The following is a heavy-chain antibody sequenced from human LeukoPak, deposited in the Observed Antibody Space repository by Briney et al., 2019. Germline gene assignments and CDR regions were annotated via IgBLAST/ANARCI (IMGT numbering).Heavy chain of an antibody. J-gene: IGHJ4*02. Sequence: SETLSLTXTVSGGSISSSSYYWGWIGQPPGKGLEWIGSISYSGSTYYNPSLRNRITIFVDTSKNQFSLKLGSVTAADTAVYYCARHEWNYVTYFDFWGQGTRVTVSS. CDR2: ISYSGST. V-gene: IGHV4-39*01. CDR1: GGSISSSSYY. CDR3: ARHEWNYVTYFDF. D-gene: IGHD1-7*01.